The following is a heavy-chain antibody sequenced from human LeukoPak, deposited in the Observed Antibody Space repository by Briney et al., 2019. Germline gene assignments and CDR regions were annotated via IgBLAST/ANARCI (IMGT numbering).Heavy chain of an antibody. CDR2: ISWISGSI. D-gene: IGHD6-19*01. Sequence: GGSLRLSCAASGFTFDDYAMHWVRQAPGKGLEWVSGISWISGSIGYADSVKGRFTISRDNAKNSLYLQMNSLRAEDTALYYCAKGSRRGIAVAANHFDYWGQGTLVTVSS. CDR1: GFTFDDYA. CDR3: AKGSRRGIAVAANHFDY. J-gene: IGHJ4*02. V-gene: IGHV3-9*01.